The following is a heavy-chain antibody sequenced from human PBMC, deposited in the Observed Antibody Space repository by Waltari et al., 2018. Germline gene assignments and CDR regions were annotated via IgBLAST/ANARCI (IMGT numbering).Heavy chain of an antibody. V-gene: IGHV3-48*03. D-gene: IGHD4-17*01. CDR3: AGRLTTVTNDAFDI. Sequence: EVQLVESGGGLVHPGGSLRLSCAASGFTFSSYEMNWVRQAPGKGLEWVSYISSSGSTIYYADSVKGRFTISRDNAKNSLYLQMNSLRAEDTAVYYCAGRLTTVTNDAFDIWGQGTMVTVSS. CDR1: GFTFSSYE. CDR2: ISSSGSTI. J-gene: IGHJ3*02.